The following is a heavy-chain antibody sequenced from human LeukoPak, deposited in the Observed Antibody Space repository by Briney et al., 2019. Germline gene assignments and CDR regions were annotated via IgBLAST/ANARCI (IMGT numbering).Heavy chain of an antibody. J-gene: IGHJ4*02. CDR2: ISGSGGSA. Sequence: PGGSLRLSCAASGFTFSSYAMSWVRQAPGKGLEWVSAISGSGGSAYYADSVKGRFTISRDNSMNTLYLQMNSLRAEDTAVYYCAKADTVVAATPDYWGQGTLVTVSS. CDR3: AKADTVVAATPDY. D-gene: IGHD2-15*01. CDR1: GFTFSSYA. V-gene: IGHV3-23*01.